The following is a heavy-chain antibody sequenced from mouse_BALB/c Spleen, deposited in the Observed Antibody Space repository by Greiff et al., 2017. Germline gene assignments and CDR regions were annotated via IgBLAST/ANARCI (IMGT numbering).Heavy chain of an antibody. CDR1: GFNIKDYY. CDR3: NEATTAGYFDV. Sequence: EVQLQQSGAELVRSGASVKLSCTASGFNIKDYYMHWVKQRPEQGLEWIGWIDPENGDTEYAPKFQGKATMTADTSSNTAYLQLSSLTSEDTAVYYCNEATTAGYFDVWGAGTTVTVSS. CDR2: IDPENGDT. D-gene: IGHD1-2*01. V-gene: IGHV14-4*02. J-gene: IGHJ1*01.